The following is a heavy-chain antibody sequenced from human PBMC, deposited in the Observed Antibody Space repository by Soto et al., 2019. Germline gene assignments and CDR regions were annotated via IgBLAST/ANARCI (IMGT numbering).Heavy chain of an antibody. CDR1: GFTFSSYG. V-gene: IGHV3-33*01. CDR3: ATDSGGSPFDY. Sequence: HPGGSLRLSCAASGFTFSSYGMHWVRQAPGKGLEWVAVIWADGGNKDYPDSVKGRFTISRDNSKNTLYLQMNSLRVEDTAVYYCATDSGGSPFDYWGQGTLVTVSS. D-gene: IGHD1-26*01. CDR2: IWADGGNK. J-gene: IGHJ4*02.